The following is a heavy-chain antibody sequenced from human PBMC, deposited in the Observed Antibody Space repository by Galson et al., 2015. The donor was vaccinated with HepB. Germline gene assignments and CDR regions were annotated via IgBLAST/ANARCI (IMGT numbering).Heavy chain of an antibody. D-gene: IGHD3-10*01. J-gene: IGHJ4*02. V-gene: IGHV7-4-1*02. CDR3: ARHGEMMVRGVPDY. Sequence: SVKVSCRASGYTFTSYAMNWVRQAPGQGLEWMGWINTNTGNPTYAQGFTGRFVFSLDTSVSTAYLQISSLKAEDTAMYYCARHGEMMVRGVPDYWGQGTLVTVSS. CDR1: GYTFTSYA. CDR2: INTNTGNP.